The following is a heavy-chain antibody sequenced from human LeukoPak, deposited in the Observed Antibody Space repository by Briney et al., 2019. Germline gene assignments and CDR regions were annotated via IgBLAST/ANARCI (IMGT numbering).Heavy chain of an antibody. CDR1: GFTLRSYS. CDR3: ATYSDTGYSSSWYSTPFDY. V-gene: IGHV3-21*06. Sequence: GGSLRLSCAASGFTLRSYSMNWVRQAPGKGLEWVSSISSSGSYTYYADSVKGPFTISRDNAKNLLYLQMNSLIAEDTAVYYCATYSDTGYSSSWYSTPFDYWGQGTLVTVSS. CDR2: ISSSGSYT. D-gene: IGHD6-13*01. J-gene: IGHJ4*02.